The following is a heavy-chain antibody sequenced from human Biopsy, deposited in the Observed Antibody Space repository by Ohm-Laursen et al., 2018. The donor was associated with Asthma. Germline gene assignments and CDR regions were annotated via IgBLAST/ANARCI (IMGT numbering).Heavy chain of an antibody. CDR1: GYTLNSAG. Sequence: KVSCKTSGYTLNSAGITWVRQAPGQGLEWMGWISVYNGNTRVAQKLQDRVTMITDTSTSTAYMELRSLRSDDTAVYFCARAVDYSHYYGIDVWGQGTTVTVS. V-gene: IGHV1-18*01. CDR2: ISVYNGNT. CDR3: ARAVDYSHYYGIDV. J-gene: IGHJ6*02. D-gene: IGHD3-10*01.